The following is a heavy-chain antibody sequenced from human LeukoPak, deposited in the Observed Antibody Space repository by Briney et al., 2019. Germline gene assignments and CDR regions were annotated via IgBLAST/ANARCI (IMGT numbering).Heavy chain of an antibody. CDR2: VSHNTGA. J-gene: IGHJ6*03. CDR1: GYSIGSDFY. V-gene: IGHV4-38-2*02. Sequence: SETLSLTCAVSGYSIGSDFYWGWIRQTPGKGLEWIGSVSHNTGASYNPSFKSRVTISLDTSKNHFSLTLTSVTAADTAVYFCAREPGWGHNYYYMDVWGKGTTVAVPS. D-gene: IGHD1-26*01. CDR3: AREPGWGHNYYYMDV.